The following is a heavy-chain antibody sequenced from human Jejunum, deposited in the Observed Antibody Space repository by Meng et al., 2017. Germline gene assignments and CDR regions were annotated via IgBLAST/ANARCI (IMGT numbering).Heavy chain of an antibody. CDR3: AKDIHWGTSDY. J-gene: IGHJ4*02. D-gene: IGHD7-27*01. Sequence: GESLRLSCAASGFTFTSYWMHWVRQAPGKGLVWVSCINTDGSSTKYADFVKGRFIISRDNTKNTLYLQMNSLGAEDTAVYYCAKDIHWGTSDYWGQGTLVTVSS. CDR2: INTDGSST. V-gene: IGHV3-74*03. CDR1: GFTFTSYW.